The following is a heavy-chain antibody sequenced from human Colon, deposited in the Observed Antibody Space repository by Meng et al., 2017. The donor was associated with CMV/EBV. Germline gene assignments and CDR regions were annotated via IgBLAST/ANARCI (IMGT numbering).Heavy chain of an antibody. V-gene: IGHV3-11*04. CDR3: ARDRRHYGDSSGYGSLDY. CDR2: ISSSGSTI. Sequence: GGSLRLSCAASGFTFSDYYMSWIRQAPGKGLEWVSYISSSGSTIYYADSVKGRFTISRDNVKNSLYLQMNSLRAEDTAVYYCARDRRHYGDSSGYGSLDYWGQGTLVTVSS. CDR1: GFTFSDYY. J-gene: IGHJ4*02. D-gene: IGHD3-22*01.